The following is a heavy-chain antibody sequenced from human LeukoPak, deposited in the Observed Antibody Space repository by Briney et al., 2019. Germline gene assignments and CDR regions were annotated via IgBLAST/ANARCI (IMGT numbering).Heavy chain of an antibody. CDR2: ISGSGGST. CDR3: AKDHSTGWFDP. Sequence: GGSLRLSCAASGFTFSNAWMSWVRQAPGKGLEWVSAISGSGGSTYYADSVKGRFTISRDNSKNTLYLQMNSLRAEDTAVYYCAKDHSTGWFDPWGQGTLVTVSS. CDR1: GFTFSNAW. V-gene: IGHV3-23*01. J-gene: IGHJ5*02.